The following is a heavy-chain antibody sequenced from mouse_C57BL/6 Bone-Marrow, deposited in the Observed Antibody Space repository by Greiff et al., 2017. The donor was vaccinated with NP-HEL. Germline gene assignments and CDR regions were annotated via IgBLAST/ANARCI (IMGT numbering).Heavy chain of an antibody. D-gene: IGHD1-1*01. Sequence: ESGPGMVKPSQSLSLTCTVTGYSITSGYDWHWIRHFPGNKQEWMGYISYSGSPNYNPSLKSRISITHDTSKNHFFLKLNSVTTEDSATYCCSSGGYYYEGAFDYWGQGTTLTSSS. V-gene: IGHV3-1*01. CDR1: GYSITSGYD. J-gene: IGHJ2*01. CDR2: ISYSGSP. CDR3: SSGGYYYEGAFDY.